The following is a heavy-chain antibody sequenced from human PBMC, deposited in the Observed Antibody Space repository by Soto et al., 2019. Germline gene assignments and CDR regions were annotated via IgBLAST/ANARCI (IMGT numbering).Heavy chain of an antibody. V-gene: IGHV4-39*02. D-gene: IGHD6-19*01. J-gene: IGHJ4*02. CDR1: GASFSDANYY. CDR2: FYYDGST. Sequence: SETLSLTCTVSGASFSDANYYWVCLRQPPGEGRECIASFYYDGSTYYNASLKSRIITSVDTSKNHFSLMLTSVTAADTAVYYCARRSHIVVAASWGQGTLVTVSS. CDR3: ARRSHIVVAAS.